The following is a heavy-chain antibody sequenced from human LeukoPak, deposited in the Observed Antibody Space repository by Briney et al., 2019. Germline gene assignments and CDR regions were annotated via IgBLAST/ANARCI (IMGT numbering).Heavy chain of an antibody. V-gene: IGHV3-11*01. D-gene: IGHD5-18*01. CDR2: ISSPGSTT. CDR1: GFRFSYYY. CDR3: ASGIQPRLSWFFDL. J-gene: IGHJ2*01. Sequence: GGSLRLSCAASGFRFSYYYMSWIRQVPGKGLEWISYISSPGSTTYYVDSVKGRFTISRDNAKNSLFLQMNSLRADDTAVYYCASGIQPRLSWFFDLWGRGTLVSVSS.